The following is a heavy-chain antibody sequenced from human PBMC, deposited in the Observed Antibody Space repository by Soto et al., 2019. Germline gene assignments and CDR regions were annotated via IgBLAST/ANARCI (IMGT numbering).Heavy chain of an antibody. Sequence: ASVKVSCKASGYSFTNYAIHWVRQAPGQSLEWMGWINGGDGDTKYSQKFQGRVTITSDTSASTAYMELSSLRPEDTAVYYCARVKVRKYYYDSSGYYFDYWGQGALVTLSS. D-gene: IGHD3-22*01. V-gene: IGHV1-3*01. CDR3: ARVKVRKYYYDSSGYYFDY. CDR1: GYSFTNYA. CDR2: INGGDGDT. J-gene: IGHJ4*02.